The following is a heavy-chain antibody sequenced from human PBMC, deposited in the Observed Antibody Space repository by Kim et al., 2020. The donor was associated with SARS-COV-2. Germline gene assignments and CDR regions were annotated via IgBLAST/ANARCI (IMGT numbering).Heavy chain of an antibody. D-gene: IGHD3-9*01. CDR2: IYYSGST. J-gene: IGHJ4*02. Sequence: SETLSLTCTVSGGSISSYYWSWIRQPPGKGLEWIGYIYYSGSTNYNPSLKSRVTISVDTSKNQFSLKLSSVTAADTAVYYCASLNYDILTGYRYFDYWGQGTLVTVSS. V-gene: IGHV4-59*13. CDR3: ASLNYDILTGYRYFDY. CDR1: GGSISSYY.